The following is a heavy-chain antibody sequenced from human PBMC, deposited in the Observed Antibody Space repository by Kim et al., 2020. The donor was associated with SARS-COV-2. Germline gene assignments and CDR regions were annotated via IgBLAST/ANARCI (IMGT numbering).Heavy chain of an antibody. CDR3: ARDSGYYDILSCYLPYW. CDR2: IYHSGST. Sequence: SETLSLTCTVSGYSISSGYYWGWIRQPPGKGLEWIGSIYHSGSTYYNPSLKSRVTISVDTSKNQFSLKLSSVTAADTAVYYCARDSGYYDILSCYLPYW. V-gene: IGHV4-38-2*02. J-gene: IGHJ2*01. D-gene: IGHD3-9*01. CDR1: GYSISSGYY.